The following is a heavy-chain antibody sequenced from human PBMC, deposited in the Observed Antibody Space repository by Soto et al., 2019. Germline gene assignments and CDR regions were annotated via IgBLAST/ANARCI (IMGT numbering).Heavy chain of an antibody. J-gene: IGHJ6*03. CDR1: GGSISSHY. CDR3: ARDGDDYYYYMDV. Sequence: PSETLSLTCTVSGGSISSHYWSWIRQPPGKGLEWIWYIYYSGSTNYNPSLKSRVTISVDTSKNQFSLKLSPVTAADTAVYYCARDGDDYYYYMDVWGKGTTVTVSS. V-gene: IGHV4-59*11. CDR2: IYYSGST. D-gene: IGHD2-21*02.